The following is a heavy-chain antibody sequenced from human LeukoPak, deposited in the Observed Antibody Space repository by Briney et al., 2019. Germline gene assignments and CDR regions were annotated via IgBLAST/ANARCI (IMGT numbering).Heavy chain of an antibody. J-gene: IGHJ6*02. D-gene: IGHD3-3*01. Sequence: ASVKVSCKASGGTFSSYAISWVRQAPGQGLEWMGRIIPILGIANYAQKFQGRVTITADKSTSTAYMELSCLRSEDTAVYYCARVLAPGITIFGVVIPGMDVWGQGTTVTVSS. CDR2: IIPILGIA. V-gene: IGHV1-69*04. CDR3: ARVLAPGITIFGVVIPGMDV. CDR1: GGTFSSYA.